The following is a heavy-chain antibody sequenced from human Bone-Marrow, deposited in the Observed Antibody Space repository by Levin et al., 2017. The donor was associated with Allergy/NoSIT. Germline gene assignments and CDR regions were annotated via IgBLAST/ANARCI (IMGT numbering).Heavy chain of an antibody. Sequence: SCEASGVIVRKYEMGWVRRAPGKGLEFISYISSHGTTVSYAASVKGRFTISRDNSNNSLFLQMDSLTPEDTAIYFCVRVNVYLYHDIDVWGKGTKVTVS. D-gene: IGHD5/OR15-5a*01. CDR3: VRVNVYLYHDIDV. V-gene: IGHV3-48*03. J-gene: IGHJ6*03. CDR1: GVIVRKYE. CDR2: ISSHGTTV.